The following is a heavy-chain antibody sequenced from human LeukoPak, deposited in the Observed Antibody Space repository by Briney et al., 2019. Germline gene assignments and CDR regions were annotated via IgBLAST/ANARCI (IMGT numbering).Heavy chain of an antibody. CDR3: AIPGSDGNYFDY. CDR1: GFTVSNNF. J-gene: IGHJ4*02. D-gene: IGHD2-21*02. Sequence: GGSLRLSCAASGFTVSNNFMSWVRQAPGKGLEWVSVISTDGSTYYADSVKGRFTISRDSSRNTLYLQMNSLRAEDTAVYYCAIPGSDGNYFDYWGQGTLVTVSS. V-gene: IGHV3-53*01. CDR2: ISTDGST.